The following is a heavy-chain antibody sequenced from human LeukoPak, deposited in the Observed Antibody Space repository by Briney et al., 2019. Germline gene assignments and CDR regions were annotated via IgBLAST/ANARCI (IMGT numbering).Heavy chain of an antibody. CDR2: INHSGST. J-gene: IGHJ4*02. CDR3: ARGSVTGYYTFDY. D-gene: IGHD3-9*01. V-gene: IGHV4-34*01. CDR1: GGSFSGYY. Sequence: SETLSLTCAVHGGSFSGYYWSWIRQPPGKGLEWIGEINHSGSTSYNPSLKSRVTISVDTSKNQFSLKLSSVTAADTAVYYCARGSVTGYYTFDYWGQGTLVTVSS.